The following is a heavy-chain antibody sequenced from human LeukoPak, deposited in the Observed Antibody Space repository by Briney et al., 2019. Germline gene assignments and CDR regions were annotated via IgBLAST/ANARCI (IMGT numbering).Heavy chain of an antibody. J-gene: IGHJ4*02. Sequence: WGSLRLSCAASRFTFSSYAMSWVRQAPGKGLEWVSGISNSGGSTYYANSVKGRFTISRDNSKNTLYLQMNSLRAEDTAVYYCARGKGITVSSFDYWGQGTLVTVSS. CDR1: RFTFSSYA. CDR2: ISNSGGST. V-gene: IGHV3-23*01. D-gene: IGHD6-19*01. CDR3: ARGKGITVSSFDY.